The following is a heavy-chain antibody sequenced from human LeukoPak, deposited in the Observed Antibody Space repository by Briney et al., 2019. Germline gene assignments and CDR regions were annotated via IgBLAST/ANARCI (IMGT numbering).Heavy chain of an antibody. V-gene: IGHV4-39*01. D-gene: IGHD4-11*01. CDR1: GGSISSSSYY. CDR2: IYYSGST. CDR3: ARTTVTTDFDY. J-gene: IGHJ4*02. Sequence: SETLSLTCTVSGGSISSSSYYWGWIRQPPGKGLEWIGSIYYSGSTYYNPSLKSRVTISVDTSKNQLSLKLSSVTAADTAVYYCARTTVTTDFDYWGQGTLVTVSS.